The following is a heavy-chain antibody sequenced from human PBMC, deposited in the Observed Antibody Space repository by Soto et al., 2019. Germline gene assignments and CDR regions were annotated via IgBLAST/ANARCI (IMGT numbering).Heavy chain of an antibody. V-gene: IGHV6-1*01. D-gene: IGHD6-13*01. Sequence: SQTLSLTCAISRDSVSSNSAAWTWIRQSPSRGLEWLGRTYYRSKWYNDYAVSVKSRITINPDTSKNQFSLQLNSVTPEDTAVYYCARDPVGLAAAGTRALDIWGQGTMVTVSS. CDR2: TYYRSKWYN. J-gene: IGHJ3*02. CDR3: ARDPVGLAAAGTRALDI. CDR1: RDSVSSNSAA.